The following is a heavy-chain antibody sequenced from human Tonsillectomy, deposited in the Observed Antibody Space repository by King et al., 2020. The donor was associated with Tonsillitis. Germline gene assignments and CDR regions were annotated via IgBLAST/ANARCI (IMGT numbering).Heavy chain of an antibody. CDR1: GGTLRSYA. J-gene: IGHJ4*02. D-gene: IGHD3-22*01. CDR3: VFYYDSSGYYTEYYFEY. Sequence: QLVQSGAEVKKPGSSVKVSCKASGGTLRSYAISWVRQAPGQGLECMGGIIPIFGTINYPQKFQGRVTITADKSTSTAYMELSRLRSEDTAVYYCVFYYDSSGYYTEYYFEYWGQGTLVTVSS. V-gene: IGHV1-69*06. CDR2: IIPIFGTI.